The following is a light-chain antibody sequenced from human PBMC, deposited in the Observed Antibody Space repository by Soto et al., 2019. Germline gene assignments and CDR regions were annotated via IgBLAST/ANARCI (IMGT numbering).Light chain of an antibody. Sequence: QAVVTQPASVSGSPGQSITLSCTGTSSDVGSHNLVSWYQQHPGQAPKLMIYEVSKRPLGVSTRFSASKSGNTASLTISGLQAEDEADYYCCSYGGSRAVFGGGTQLTVL. CDR2: EVS. CDR1: SSDVGSHNL. CDR3: CSYGGSRAV. J-gene: IGLJ7*01. V-gene: IGLV2-23*02.